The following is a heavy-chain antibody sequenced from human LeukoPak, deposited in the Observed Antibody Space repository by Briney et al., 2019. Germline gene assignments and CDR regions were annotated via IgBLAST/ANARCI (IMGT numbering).Heavy chain of an antibody. D-gene: IGHD6-6*01. Sequence: PSETLSLTCTVFGGSISSYYWSWIRQPPGKGLEWIGYIYYSGSTNYNPSLKSRVTISVDTSKNQFSLRLSSVTAADTAVYYCARASRIAARPENWFDPWGQGTLVTVSS. V-gene: IGHV4-59*01. J-gene: IGHJ5*02. CDR1: GGSISSYY. CDR2: IYYSGST. CDR3: ARASRIAARPENWFDP.